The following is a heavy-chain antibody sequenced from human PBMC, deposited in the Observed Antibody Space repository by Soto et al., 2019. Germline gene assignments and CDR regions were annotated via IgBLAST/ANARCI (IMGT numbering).Heavy chain of an antibody. CDR3: AKHYCYEGFDH. J-gene: IGHJ4*02. D-gene: IGHD5-18*01. CDR1: GGSISSSSYY. CDR2: FYYSGST. V-gene: IGHV4-39*01. Sequence: SGTLSLTCTVSGGSISSSSYYWGWIRQSPGKGLEWIGSFYYSGSTYYNPSLKSRVTISVDTSKNQFSLKLSSVAAADTAVYYCAKHYCYEGFDHWGQGTLVTVS.